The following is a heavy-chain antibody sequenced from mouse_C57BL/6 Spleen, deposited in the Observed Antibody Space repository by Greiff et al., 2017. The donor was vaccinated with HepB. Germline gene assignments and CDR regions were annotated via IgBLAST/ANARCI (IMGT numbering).Heavy chain of an antibody. Sequence: QVQLQQPGAELVRPGSSVKLSCKASGYTFTSYWMHWVKQRPIQGLEWIGNIDPSDSETHYNQKFKDKATLTVDKSSSTAYMQLSSLTSEDSAVYYCARPAVVDPYYFDYWGQGTTLTVSS. CDR2: IDPSDSET. CDR3: ARPAVVDPYYFDY. V-gene: IGHV1-52*01. D-gene: IGHD1-1*01. CDR1: GYTFTSYW. J-gene: IGHJ2*01.